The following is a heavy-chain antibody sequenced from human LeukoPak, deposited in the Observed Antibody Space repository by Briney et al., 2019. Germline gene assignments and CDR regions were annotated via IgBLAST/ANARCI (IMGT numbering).Heavy chain of an antibody. J-gene: IGHJ1*01. D-gene: IGHD3-22*01. Sequence: GGSLRLSCAASGFTFSRYVMGWVRQAPGKGLEWVSGISATGGSTYYADSAKGRFTISRDNAENTLYLQFNNLRAEDTAIYFCARRLGDSSGYYFFEHWGQGALVTVSS. V-gene: IGHV3-23*01. CDR2: ISATGGST. CDR1: GFTFSRYV. CDR3: ARRLGDSSGYYFFEH.